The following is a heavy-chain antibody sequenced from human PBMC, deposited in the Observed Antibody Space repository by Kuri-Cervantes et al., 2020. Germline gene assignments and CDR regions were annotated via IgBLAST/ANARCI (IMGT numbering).Heavy chain of an antibody. CDR1: GFTFSSYG. V-gene: IGHV3-30*02. CDR3: AKAGVRYFDWLQYFDY. CDR2: IWYDGSNK. D-gene: IGHD3-9*01. J-gene: IGHJ4*02. Sequence: GESLKISCAASGFTFSSYGMHWVRQAPGKGLGWVAVIWYDGSNKYYADSVKGRFTISRDNSKNTLYLQMNSLRAEDTAVYYCAKAGVRYFDWLQYFDYWGQGTLVTVSS.